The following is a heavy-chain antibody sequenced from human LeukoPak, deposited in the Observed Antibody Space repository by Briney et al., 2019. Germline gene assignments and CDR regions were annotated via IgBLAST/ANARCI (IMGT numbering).Heavy chain of an antibody. Sequence: GGSLRLSCAASGFTFSSYGMSWVRQAPGKGLEWVSSLSGSGGSTYYADSVKGRFTISRDNAKNSLYLQMNSLRAEDTAVYYCARDFDRYSSGYFDYWGQGTLVTVSS. D-gene: IGHD6-19*01. V-gene: IGHV3-23*01. J-gene: IGHJ4*02. CDR3: ARDFDRYSSGYFDY. CDR2: LSGSGGST. CDR1: GFTFSSYG.